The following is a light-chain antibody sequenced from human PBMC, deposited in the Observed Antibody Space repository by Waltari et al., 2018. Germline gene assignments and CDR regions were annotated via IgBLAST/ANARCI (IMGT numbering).Light chain of an antibody. CDR2: WAS. Sequence: DIVMTQSPDSLAVSLGERATINCKSSQSVLSSSNNKNYLAWYQQKAGQTPKLRIYWASTRESGVPDRFSGSGSGTDFTLTISSLQAEDVAVYHCQQYYSISPTFGQGTKVEIK. CDR3: QQYYSISPT. V-gene: IGKV4-1*01. J-gene: IGKJ1*01. CDR1: QSVLSSSNNKNY.